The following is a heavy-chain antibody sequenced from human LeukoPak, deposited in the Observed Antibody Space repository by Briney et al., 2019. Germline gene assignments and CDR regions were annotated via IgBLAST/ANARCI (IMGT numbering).Heavy chain of an antibody. D-gene: IGHD3-3*01. CDR1: GFTFSSYS. J-gene: IGHJ4*02. Sequence: GGSLRLSCAASGFTFSSYSMNWVRQAPGKGLEWVSSISSSSSYIYYADSVKGRFTISRDNSKNTLYLQMNSLRAEDTAVYYCAKDGSYYDFWSGYYRPDDYFDYWGQGTLVTVSS. CDR2: ISSSSSYI. V-gene: IGHV3-21*01. CDR3: AKDGSYYDFWSGYYRPDDYFDY.